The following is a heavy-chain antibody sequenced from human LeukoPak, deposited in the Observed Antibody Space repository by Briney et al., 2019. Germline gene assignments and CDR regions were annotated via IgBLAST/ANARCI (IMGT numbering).Heavy chain of an antibody. CDR1: GYTFTGYY. CDR3: ARVRVRGNWFDP. V-gene: IGHV1-2*02. J-gene: IGHJ5*02. Sequence: GASVKVSCKASGYTFTGYYIHWVRQAPGQGLEWMGWINPNSGGTNYAQKCQGRVTMTRDTSISTAYMELSRLRSDDTAVYYCARVRVRGNWFDPWGQGTLVTVSS. CDR2: INPNSGGT. D-gene: IGHD3-10*01.